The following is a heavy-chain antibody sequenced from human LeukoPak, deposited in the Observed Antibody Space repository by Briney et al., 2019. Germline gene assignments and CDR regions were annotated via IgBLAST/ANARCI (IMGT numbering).Heavy chain of an antibody. CDR2: ISYDGSNI. J-gene: IGHJ4*02. CDR1: GFTFSGYA. V-gene: IGHV3-30*04. Sequence: GGSLRLSCAASGFTFSGYAMHWVRQAPGEGLEWVVLISYDGSNIYYADSVKGRFTISRDNSKNTLYLQMNSLRPADTAVYYCAKSMGSRLGDSGHWSQGTLVTVSS. D-gene: IGHD3-10*01. CDR3: AKSMGSRLGDSGH.